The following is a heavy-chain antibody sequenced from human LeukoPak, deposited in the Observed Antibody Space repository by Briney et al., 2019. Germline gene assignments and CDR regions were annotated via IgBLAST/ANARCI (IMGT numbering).Heavy chain of an antibody. D-gene: IGHD1-26*01. CDR2: IYTSGST. CDR1: GVSISSGSYY. J-gene: IGHJ4*02. V-gene: IGHV4-61*02. Sequence: PSQTLSLTCTVSGVSISSGSYYWSWIRQPAGKGLEWIGRIYTSGSTNYNPSLKSRVTISVDTSKNQFSLKLSSVTAADTAVYYCARGGSYRGPYFDYWGQGTLVTVSS. CDR3: ARGGSYRGPYFDY.